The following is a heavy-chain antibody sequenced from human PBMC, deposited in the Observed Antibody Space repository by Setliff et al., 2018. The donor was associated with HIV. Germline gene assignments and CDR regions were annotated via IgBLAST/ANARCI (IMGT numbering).Heavy chain of an antibody. CDR2: IIPIFGTA. V-gene: IGHV1-69*05. J-gene: IGHJ6*02. CDR1: GGTFSSYA. Sequence: SVKVSCKASGGTFSSYAISWVRQAPGQGLEWMGGIIPIFGTANYAQKFQGRVTMTRDTSTSTVYMELSSLRSQDTAMYYCARGWGGQDSYYYGMDVWGQGTTVTVSS. D-gene: IGHD3-16*01. CDR3: ARGWGGQDSYYYGMDV.